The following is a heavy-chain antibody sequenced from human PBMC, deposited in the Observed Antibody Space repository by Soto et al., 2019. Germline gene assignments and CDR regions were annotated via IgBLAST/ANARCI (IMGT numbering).Heavy chain of an antibody. V-gene: IGHV3-30*04. D-gene: IGHD6-19*01. CDR3: ASGQWLEQYFDY. J-gene: IGHJ4*02. CDR1: GFTFSIYA. CDR2: ISYDGRNK. Sequence: QVQLVESGGGVVQHGRSLRLSCAASGFTFSIYAMHWVRQAPGKGLEWVAVISYDGRNKFYADSVKGRFTISRDNSKNTLYLQMNSLRPEDTAVYYCASGQWLEQYFDYWGQGTLVTVSS.